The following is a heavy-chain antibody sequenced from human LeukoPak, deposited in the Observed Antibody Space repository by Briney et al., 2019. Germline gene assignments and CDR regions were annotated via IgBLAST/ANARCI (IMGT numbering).Heavy chain of an antibody. D-gene: IGHD6-19*01. V-gene: IGHV4-34*01. CDR2: INHRGST. CDR3: ARAGYSSGWYGAFDY. Sequence: PGGSLRLSCAASGFTFSKYSMNWIRQPPGKGLEWIGEINHRGSTNYSPSLKSRVTLSVDTSKNQFSLRPGSVTAADTAVYYCARAGYSSGWYGAFDYWGQGTLVPVSS. CDR1: GFTFSKYS. J-gene: IGHJ4*02.